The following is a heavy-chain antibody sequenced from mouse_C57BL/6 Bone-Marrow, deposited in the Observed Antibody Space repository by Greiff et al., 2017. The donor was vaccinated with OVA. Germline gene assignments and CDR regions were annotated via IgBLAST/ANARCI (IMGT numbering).Heavy chain of an antibody. CDR1: GYTFTSYG. CDR2: IYPRSGNT. D-gene: IGHD1-1*01. J-gene: IGHJ4*01. Sequence: QVQLQQSGAELARPGASVKLSCKASGYTFTSYGISWVKQRTGQGLEWIGEIYPRSGNTYYTEKFKGKATLTADKSSSTAYMELRSLTSEDSAVYFCARGGIITTVVAYYYAMDYWGQGTSVTVSS. CDR3: ARGGIITTVVAYYYAMDY. V-gene: IGHV1-81*01.